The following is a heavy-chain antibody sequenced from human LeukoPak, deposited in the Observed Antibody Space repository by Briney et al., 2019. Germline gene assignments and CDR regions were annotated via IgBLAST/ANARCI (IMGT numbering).Heavy chain of an antibody. D-gene: IGHD6-13*01. Sequence: SETLSLTCTVSGDSISTSYWSWIRQPPGKGLEWIGFIYYSGSTNYNPSLKSRVTISIDTSKNQFSLKLSSVTAADTPLYYCARLRGGYSTSSIDYWGQGTLVTVSS. J-gene: IGHJ4*02. CDR1: GDSISTSY. CDR2: IYYSGST. CDR3: ARLRGGYSTSSIDY. V-gene: IGHV4-59*08.